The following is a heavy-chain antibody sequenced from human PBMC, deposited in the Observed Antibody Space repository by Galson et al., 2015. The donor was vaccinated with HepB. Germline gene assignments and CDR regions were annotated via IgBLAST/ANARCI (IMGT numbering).Heavy chain of an antibody. J-gene: IGHJ4*02. CDR2: MKQDVSGK. V-gene: IGHV3-7*01. Sequence: SLRLSCAASGVPFSSNWMSWVRQAPGKGLEWVDTMKQDVSGKFYVDSVKGRFTITRDNAKNSLYLHMNSLRVDDTAVYYCERDDDFWGQGTLVTVSS. CDR3: ERDDDF. CDR1: GVPFSSNW.